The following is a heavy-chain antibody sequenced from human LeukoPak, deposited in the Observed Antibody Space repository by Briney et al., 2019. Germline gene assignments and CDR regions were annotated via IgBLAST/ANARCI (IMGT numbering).Heavy chain of an antibody. V-gene: IGHV3-48*01. D-gene: IGHD6-13*01. CDR2: ISSSSSTI. CDR1: GFTFSSYS. Sequence: GGSLRLSCAASGFTFSSYSMNWVRQALGKGLEWVSYISSSSSTIYYADSVKGRFTISRDKSKNTLYLQMNSLRAEDTAVYYCAKIPSSWYYFDQWGQGTLVTVSS. CDR3: AKIPSSWYYFDQ. J-gene: IGHJ4*02.